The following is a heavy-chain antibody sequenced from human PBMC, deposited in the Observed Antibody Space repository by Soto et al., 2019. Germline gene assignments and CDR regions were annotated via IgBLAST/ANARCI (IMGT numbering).Heavy chain of an antibody. CDR2: ISAYNGNT. J-gene: IGHJ6*02. V-gene: IGHV1-18*04. D-gene: IGHD3-9*01. CDR1: GYTFTSYG. CDR3: ASGYYAILTAFGDYYYYGMDV. Sequence: SVKVSCKASGYTFTSYGISWVRQAPGQGLEGMGWISAYNGNTNYAQKLQGRGTMTTDTSTSTAYMELRSLSSDDTAVYYCASGYYAILTAFGDYYYYGMDVWGQGTTVTVSS.